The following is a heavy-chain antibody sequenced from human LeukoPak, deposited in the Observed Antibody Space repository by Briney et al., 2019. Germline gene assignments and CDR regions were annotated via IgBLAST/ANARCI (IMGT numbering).Heavy chain of an antibody. D-gene: IGHD2-2*01. CDR3: ARGYCSSSSCPDFDY. CDR1: GGSFSGYY. CDR2: INYSGST. V-gene: IGHV4-34*01. Sequence: SETLSLTCAVYGGSFSGYYWSWIRQPPGKGLEWIGEINYSGSTNYNPSLKSRVTISIDTSKNQLSLKLSPVTAADTAVYYCARGYCSSSSCPDFDYWGQGTLVTVSS. J-gene: IGHJ4*02.